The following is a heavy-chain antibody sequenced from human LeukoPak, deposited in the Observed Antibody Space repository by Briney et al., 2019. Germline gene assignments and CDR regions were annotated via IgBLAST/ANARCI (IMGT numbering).Heavy chain of an antibody. Sequence: PGGSLRLSCAASGFTFSDYYMSWIRQAPGKGLEWVSYISSSSSYTNYADSVKGRFTISRDNAKNSLYLQMNSLRAEDTAVYYCARLGYPSGMDVWGQGTTVTVSS. V-gene: IGHV3-11*03. J-gene: IGHJ6*02. CDR2: ISSSSSYT. CDR1: GFTFSDYY. D-gene: IGHD2-15*01. CDR3: ARLGYPSGMDV.